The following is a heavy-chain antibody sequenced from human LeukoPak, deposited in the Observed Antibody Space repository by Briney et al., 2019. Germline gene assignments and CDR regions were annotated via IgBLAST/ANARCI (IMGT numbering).Heavy chain of an antibody. CDR1: GGSFSGYQ. J-gene: IGHJ4*02. Sequence: PSETLSLTCAVYGGSFSGYQWTWIRQSPGKGLEWIGEINDSGTTNYNPSLKSRVTMSVDPSKNQFSLKLKSVTAADMAVYYCARVYGDHIVYWGQGTLVTVSS. D-gene: IGHD4-17*01. CDR2: INDSGTT. CDR3: ARVYGDHIVY. V-gene: IGHV4-34*01.